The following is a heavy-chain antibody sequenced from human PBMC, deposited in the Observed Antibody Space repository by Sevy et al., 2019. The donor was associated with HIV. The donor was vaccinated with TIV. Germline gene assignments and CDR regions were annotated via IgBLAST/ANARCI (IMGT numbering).Heavy chain of an antibody. CDR3: ARATGIAAAGTGYFDY. D-gene: IGHD6-13*01. Sequence: GGSLRLSCAASGFTFSSYAMHWVRQAPGKGLEWVAVISYDGSNKYYADSVKGRFTISRDNSKNTPYLQMNSLRAEDTAVYYCARATGIAAAGTGYFDYWGQGTLVTVSS. V-gene: IGHV3-30-3*01. J-gene: IGHJ4*02. CDR2: ISYDGSNK. CDR1: GFTFSSYA.